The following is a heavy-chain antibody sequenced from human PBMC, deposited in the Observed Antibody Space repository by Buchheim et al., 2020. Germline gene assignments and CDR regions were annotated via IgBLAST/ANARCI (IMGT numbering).Heavy chain of an antibody. CDR3: ARVNSGSAPGRWLDA. CDR2: SNTYKGFT. V-gene: IGHV1-18*01. Sequence: QSQVVQSGSEVKKPGASVTLSCKASGYSFSSYGITWVRRAPGQGLEWIGWSNTYKGFTKYAQKFQGRVTLTTDRTTSTADMELRSLRSDDTAVYHCARVNSGSAPGRWLDAWGQGTL. CDR1: GYSFSSYG. D-gene: IGHD1-26*01. J-gene: IGHJ5*02.